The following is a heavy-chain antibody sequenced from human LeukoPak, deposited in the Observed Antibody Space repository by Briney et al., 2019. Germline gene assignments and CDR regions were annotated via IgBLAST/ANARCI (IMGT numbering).Heavy chain of an antibody. Sequence: GGSLRLSCEASAFVFTDYAMSWVRQAPEKGLEWVSAISGGGDSTYYADSVKGRFTISRDNSKNTLYLQMNSLRAEDTAVYYRAKDRSGPAEHWGQGTLVTVSS. CDR1: AFVFTDYA. J-gene: IGHJ1*01. CDR2: ISGGGDST. CDR3: AKDRSGPAEH. V-gene: IGHV3-23*01.